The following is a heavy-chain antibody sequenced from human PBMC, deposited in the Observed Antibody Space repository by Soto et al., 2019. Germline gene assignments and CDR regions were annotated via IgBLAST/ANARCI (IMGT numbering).Heavy chain of an antibody. J-gene: IGHJ5*02. Sequence: QLQLQESGPGLVKPSETLSLTCTVSGGSISSSSYYWGWIRQPPGKGLEWIGSIYYSGSTYYNPSLKSRVTISVDTSKNQFSLKLSSVTAADTAVYYCARQGGSSSFAGGFDPWGQGTLVTVSS. D-gene: IGHD6-13*01. CDR1: GGSISSSSYY. CDR2: IYYSGST. CDR3: ARQGGSSSFAGGFDP. V-gene: IGHV4-39*01.